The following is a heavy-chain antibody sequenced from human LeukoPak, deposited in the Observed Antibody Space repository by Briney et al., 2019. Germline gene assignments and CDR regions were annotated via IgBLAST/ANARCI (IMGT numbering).Heavy chain of an antibody. D-gene: IGHD3-10*01. Sequence: GESLKISCKGSGYIFTSYWIGLVRQMPGKGLEWMGIIYPGDSDTRYSPSFQGQVTISADKSISTAYLQWSSLKASDTAMYYCARRGLYGSETYYADYWGQGTLLTVSS. CDR3: ARRGLYGSETYYADY. J-gene: IGHJ4*02. CDR1: GYIFTSYW. V-gene: IGHV5-51*01. CDR2: IYPGDSDT.